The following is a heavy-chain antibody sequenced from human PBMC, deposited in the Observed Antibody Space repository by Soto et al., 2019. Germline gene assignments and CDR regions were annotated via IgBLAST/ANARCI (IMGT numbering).Heavy chain of an antibody. D-gene: IGHD6-13*01. CDR3: ARLGGVPSSSHGIAY. Sequence: SETLSLTCTVSGGSISGNYYYWAWIRQPPGKGLEWIGSISYSGTTNSNPSLKSRITISVDTSKNQFSLRLSSVSAIDTAVYYCARLGGVPSSSHGIAYWGQGTLVTVSS. V-gene: IGHV4-39*01. J-gene: IGHJ4*02. CDR2: ISYSGTT. CDR1: GGSISGNYYY.